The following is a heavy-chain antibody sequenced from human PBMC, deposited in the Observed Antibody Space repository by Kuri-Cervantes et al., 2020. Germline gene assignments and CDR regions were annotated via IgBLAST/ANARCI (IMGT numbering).Heavy chain of an antibody. D-gene: IGHD6-13*01. CDR1: GGTFSSYA. CDR2: IIPIFGTA. J-gene: IGHJ4*02. Sequence: SVKVSCKASGGTFSSYAISWVRQAPGQGLEWMGGIIPIFGTANYAQKFQGRVTITADKSTSTAYMGLSSLRSEDTAVYYCASQAAAGTQYFDYWGQGTLVTVSS. CDR3: ASQAAAGTQYFDY. V-gene: IGHV1-69*06.